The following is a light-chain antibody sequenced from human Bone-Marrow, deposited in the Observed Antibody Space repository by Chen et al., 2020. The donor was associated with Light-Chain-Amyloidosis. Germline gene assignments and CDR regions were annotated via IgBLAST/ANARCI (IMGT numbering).Light chain of an antibody. J-gene: IGLJ3*02. CDR1: NLGSTS. Sequence: SYVLTHPASVSVAPGQTATIACGGNNLGSTSVHWYQQTPGQAPLLVVYEDSARSSGIPERLSGSNSGNTATLTISRVEAGDEADYYCQVWDRSSDRPVFGGGTKLTVL. V-gene: IGLV3-21*02. CDR2: EDS. CDR3: QVWDRSSDRPV.